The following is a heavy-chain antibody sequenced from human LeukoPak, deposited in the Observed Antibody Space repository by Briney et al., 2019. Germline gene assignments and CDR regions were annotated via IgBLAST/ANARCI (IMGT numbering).Heavy chain of an antibody. CDR3: AVNSTKHTFDI. CDR2: SYYSGGT. CDR1: GGSMSPFY. Sequence: SETLSLTCTVSGGSMSPFYWRWIRQSTGKGLEWVGSSYYSGGTNYNPSLKSRATISVDTSKNQFSLELSSAIAADTAVYYCAVNSTKHTFDIWGQGTMVTVSS. D-gene: IGHD1-1*01. V-gene: IGHV4-59*08. J-gene: IGHJ3*02.